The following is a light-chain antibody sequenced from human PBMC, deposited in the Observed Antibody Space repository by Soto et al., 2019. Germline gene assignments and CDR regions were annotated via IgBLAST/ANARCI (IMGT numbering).Light chain of an antibody. V-gene: IGKV1-5*01. CDR1: QSVPNSR. CDR3: QHYNSYSEA. J-gene: IGKJ1*01. Sequence: TQSPDTLSLSPGERATLSCRASQSVPNSRLAWYQQKPGKAPKLLIYDASSLESGVPSRFSGSGSGTEFTLTISSLQPDDFATYYCQHYNSYSEAFGQGTKVDIK. CDR2: DAS.